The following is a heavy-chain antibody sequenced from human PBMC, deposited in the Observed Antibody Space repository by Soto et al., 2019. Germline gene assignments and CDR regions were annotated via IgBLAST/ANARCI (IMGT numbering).Heavy chain of an antibody. CDR2: ISGSGAST. D-gene: IGHD1-1*01. J-gene: IGHJ6*02. V-gene: IGHV3-23*01. CDR3: AKSPSQLYYYYAMDV. Sequence: GGSLRLSCAASGFTFSSYGMSWVRQAPGKGLEWVSAISGSGASTYYADSVKGRFTISRDNSKNTLYLQMNNLRAVDTAVYYCAKSPSQLYYYYAMDVWGQGATVTVSS. CDR1: GFTFSSYG.